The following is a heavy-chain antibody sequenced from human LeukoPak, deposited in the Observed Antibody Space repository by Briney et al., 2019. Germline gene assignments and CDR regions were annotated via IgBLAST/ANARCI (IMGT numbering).Heavy chain of an antibody. CDR3: AKPEGEVVTPYDAFDI. V-gene: IGHV3-15*06. Sequence: PGGSLRLSCAASGFTFSNALMTWLRQAPGKGLEWVGLVLSKTDGGTINFAAPMEGRLSISRDDSKHTLYLQMNSLRAEDTAVYYCAKPEGEVVTPYDAFDIWGQGTMVTVSS. CDR2: VLSKTDGGTI. D-gene: IGHD2-15*01. CDR1: GFTFSNAL. J-gene: IGHJ3*02.